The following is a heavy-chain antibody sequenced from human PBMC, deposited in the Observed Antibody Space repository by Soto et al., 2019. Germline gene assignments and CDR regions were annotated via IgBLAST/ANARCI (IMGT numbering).Heavy chain of an antibody. CDR2: ISTYNGDA. V-gene: IGHV1-18*01. CDR1: GYTFSTSG. J-gene: IGHJ6*02. CDR3: AREGPRPYYYYGMDV. Sequence: QAQLEQSGAEVKKPGASVKVSCKSSGYTFSTSGISWVRQAPGQGLEWMGWISTYNGDANYPQRFQVRVTMTTDTSTGTTFLELRRLRSDDTAVYYCAREGPRPYYYYGMDVWGQGTTVTVSS.